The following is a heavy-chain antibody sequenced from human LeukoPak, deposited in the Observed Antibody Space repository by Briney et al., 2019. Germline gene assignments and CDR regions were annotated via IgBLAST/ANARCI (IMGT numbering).Heavy chain of an antibody. Sequence: PRSALRLSCAAPGFTFSSYGMHCVRQAPAKGLESLAVIWYDVINKYYADSVKGRFTISRDNSKNTLYLQMNSLRAEDTAVYYCARDCTYGVCYGTDFDYWGQGTLVTVPS. CDR2: IWYDVINK. CDR3: ARDCTYGVCYGTDFDY. CDR1: GFTFSSYG. V-gene: IGHV3-33*01. D-gene: IGHD2-8*01. J-gene: IGHJ4*02.